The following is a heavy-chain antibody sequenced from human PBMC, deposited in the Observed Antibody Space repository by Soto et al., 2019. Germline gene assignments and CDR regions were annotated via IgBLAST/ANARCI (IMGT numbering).Heavy chain of an antibody. V-gene: IGHV4-59*01. CDR1: GGSIGRYY. Sequence: QVQLEESGPGLVKPSETLSLTCSVSGGSIGRYYWSWVRQAPGKGLEWIAYVSYSGATRYNPSLESRVTISVDTSKNQFSLRLNSVTAADTAVYYCARDGQYDSRGYYSPFDHWGQGTLVTVSS. J-gene: IGHJ4*02. CDR3: ARDGQYDSRGYYSPFDH. CDR2: VSYSGAT. D-gene: IGHD3-22*01.